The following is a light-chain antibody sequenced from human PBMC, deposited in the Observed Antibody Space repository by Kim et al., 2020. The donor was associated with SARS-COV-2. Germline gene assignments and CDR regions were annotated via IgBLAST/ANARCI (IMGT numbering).Light chain of an antibody. V-gene: IGLV3-19*01. J-gene: IGLJ2*01. Sequence: VLTQDPAVSVALGQTVRITCQGDSLRTYYASWYQQKPGQAPILVIHGKSNRPSGIPDRFSGSSSGKTASLTVTGAQAVDEADYYCISRDNSGDHVVFGGGPQLTVL. CDR2: GKS. CDR3: ISRDNSGDHVV. CDR1: SLRTYY.